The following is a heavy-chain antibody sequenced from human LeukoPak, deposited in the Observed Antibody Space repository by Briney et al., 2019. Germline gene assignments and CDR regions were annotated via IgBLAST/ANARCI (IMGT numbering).Heavy chain of an antibody. Sequence: PSETLSLTCAVYGGSFSGYYWSWIRQPPGKGLEWIGEINHSGSTNYNPSLKSRVTISVDTSKNQFSLKLSSVTAADTAVYYCARGHPSSGYYFLRGRHAAYGMDVWGQGTTVTVSS. J-gene: IGHJ6*02. D-gene: IGHD3-22*01. CDR1: GGSFSGYY. CDR3: ARGHPSSGYYFLRGRHAAYGMDV. V-gene: IGHV4-34*01. CDR2: INHSGST.